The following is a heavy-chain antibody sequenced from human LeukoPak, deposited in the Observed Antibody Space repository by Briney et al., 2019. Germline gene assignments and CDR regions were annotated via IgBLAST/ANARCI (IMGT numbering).Heavy chain of an antibody. CDR3: ARWAPVAGTVDY. Sequence: GASVKVSCKASGYTFIEYYMHWVRQAPGQGLEWMGRINPSSGGTNYAQKFQGRVTMTRDTSISTAYMELNRMTTDDTAVYYCARWAPVAGTVDYWGQGTLVTVSS. V-gene: IGHV1-2*06. D-gene: IGHD6-19*01. CDR1: GYTFIEYY. J-gene: IGHJ4*02. CDR2: INPSSGGT.